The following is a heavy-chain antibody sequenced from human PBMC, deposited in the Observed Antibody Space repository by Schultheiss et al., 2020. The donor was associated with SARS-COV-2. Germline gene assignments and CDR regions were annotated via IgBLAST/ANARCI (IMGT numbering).Heavy chain of an antibody. Sequence: SETLSLTCTVSGGSISSYYWSWIRQPPGKGLEWIGEINHSGSTNYNPSLKSRVTISVDTSKNQFSLKLSSVTAADTAVYYCARWELRNGLDYWGQGTLVTVSS. V-gene: IGHV4-34*01. CDR2: INHSGST. CDR1: GGSISSYY. D-gene: IGHD1-26*01. J-gene: IGHJ4*02. CDR3: ARWELRNGLDY.